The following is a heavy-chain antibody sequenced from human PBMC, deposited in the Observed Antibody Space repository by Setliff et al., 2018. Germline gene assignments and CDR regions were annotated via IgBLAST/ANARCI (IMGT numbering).Heavy chain of an antibody. J-gene: IGHJ6*03. Sequence: PGGSLRLSCAASGLTFSTYWMSWVRQAPGKGLEWVANINQDGSQKYYVGSVRGRFTISRDNAKSSLYLQMNSLRGDDAAVYYCASDPSYASSLYYYLEVWGKGTTVTVSS. D-gene: IGHD6-13*01. V-gene: IGHV3-7*01. CDR3: ASDPSYASSLYYYLEV. CDR2: INQDGSQK. CDR1: GLTFSTYW.